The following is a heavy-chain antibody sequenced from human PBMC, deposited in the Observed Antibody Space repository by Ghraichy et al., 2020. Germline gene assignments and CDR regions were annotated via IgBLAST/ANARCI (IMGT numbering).Heavy chain of an antibody. Sequence: GGSLRLSCAASSFTFSTYSMNWVRQAPGKGLEWISYISPGYTIYYADSVKGRFTISRDNAKNSLYLQMNSLRDDDTAVYYCAGGYCTGGNCYDYWGPGTLVTVSP. J-gene: IGHJ4*02. V-gene: IGHV3-48*02. CDR3: AGGYCTGGNCYDY. CDR1: SFTFSTYS. CDR2: ISPGYTI. D-gene: IGHD2-8*02.